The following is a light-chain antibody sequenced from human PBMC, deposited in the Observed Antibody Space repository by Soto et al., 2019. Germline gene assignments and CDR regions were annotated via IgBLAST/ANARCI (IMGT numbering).Light chain of an antibody. CDR1: QSVLYSSNNKNY. CDR3: QHRSNWPLT. Sequence: IRITLSPASLAVSLGERATINCKSSQSVLYSSNNKNYLAWYQQKPGQAPRLLIYDASNRATGIPARCSGSWSGTDFTLTISILEPEYFAVYYYQHRSNWPLTFGGGTKV. J-gene: IGKJ4*01. V-gene: IGKV4-1*01. CDR2: DAS.